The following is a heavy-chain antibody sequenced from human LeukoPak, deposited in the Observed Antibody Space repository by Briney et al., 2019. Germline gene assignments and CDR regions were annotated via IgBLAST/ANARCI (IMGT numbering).Heavy chain of an antibody. Sequence: SETLSLTCTVSGGSISSSSYYWGWIRQPPGKGLEWIGSIYYSGSTYYSPSLKSRVTISVDTSKNQFSLKLSSVTAADTAVYYCASAHYYDSSGYSLGDAFDIWGQGTMVTVSS. CDR3: ASAHYYDSSGYSLGDAFDI. V-gene: IGHV4-39*01. CDR2: IYYSGST. D-gene: IGHD3-22*01. CDR1: GGSISSSSYY. J-gene: IGHJ3*02.